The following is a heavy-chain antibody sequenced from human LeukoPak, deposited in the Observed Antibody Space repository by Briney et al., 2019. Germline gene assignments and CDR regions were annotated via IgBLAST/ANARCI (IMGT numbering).Heavy chain of an antibody. CDR2: INSDGSST. J-gene: IGHJ3*02. CDR3: ARVGFYGGKDAFDI. V-gene: IGHV3-74*01. Sequence: RGSLRLSSAASGFTFSSYLMHWGPQAPGEGLVWVSRINSDGSSTSYADSVKGRITISRDNAKNTLYLQMNSLRAEDTALYDCARVGFYGGKDAFDIWGQGTMVTVSS. D-gene: IGHD4/OR15-4a*01. CDR1: GFTFSSYL.